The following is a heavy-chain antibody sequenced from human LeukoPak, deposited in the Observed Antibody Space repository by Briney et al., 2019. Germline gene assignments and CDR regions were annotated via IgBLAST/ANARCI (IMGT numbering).Heavy chain of an antibody. D-gene: IGHD2-15*01. CDR2: ISAYNGNT. V-gene: IGHV1-18*01. Sequence: GAPVKVSCKASGYTFTSYGISWVRQAPGQGLEWMGWISAYNGNTNYAQKLQGRVTMTTDTSTSTAYMELRSLRSDDTAVYYCARDPGVVVAASIDYWGQGTLVTVSS. CDR3: ARDPGVVVAASIDY. CDR1: GYTFTSYG. J-gene: IGHJ4*02.